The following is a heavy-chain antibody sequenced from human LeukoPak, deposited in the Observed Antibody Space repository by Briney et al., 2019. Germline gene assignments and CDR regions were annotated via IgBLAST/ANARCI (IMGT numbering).Heavy chain of an antibody. CDR3: AREVSGSSLDY. D-gene: IGHD1-26*01. Sequence: ASVKVSCKASGYTFNTNYMHWVRQAPGQGLEWMGIINPSGGGTSYAQKFQGRVTMTSDTSTSTVYSELSSLRSEDTAVYYCAREVSGSSLDYWGQGTLVTVSS. V-gene: IGHV1-46*02. J-gene: IGHJ4*02. CDR2: INPSGGGT. CDR1: GYTFNTNY.